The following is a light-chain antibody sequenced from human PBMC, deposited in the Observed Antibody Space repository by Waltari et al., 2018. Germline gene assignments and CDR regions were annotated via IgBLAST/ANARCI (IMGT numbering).Light chain of an antibody. J-gene: IGLJ3*02. V-gene: IGLV4-69*01. Sequence: QLVLTQSPSASASLGASVTLTCTLSSGHSSNIIAWLQQQPEKGPRYLMKVNSDGSNSKGDEIPDRFSGSSSGAERYLTISTVQSEDEADYYCQTGGHGTWVFGGGTKLTVL. CDR2: VNSDGSN. CDR3: QTGGHGTWV. CDR1: SGHSSNI.